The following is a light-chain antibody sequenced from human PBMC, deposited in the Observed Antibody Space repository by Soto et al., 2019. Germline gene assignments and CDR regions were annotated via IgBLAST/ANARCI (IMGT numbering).Light chain of an antibody. J-gene: IGKJ4*02. CDR2: AAS. Sequence: DIQLTQSPSFLSASVGDRVTITCRASQGISSYLAWYQQKPGKAPKLLIYAASTLQGGVPSRFSGSGSGTEVNLPTSSLRQEDFSTYYYQQLNSYPPLPFGGGTKVEIK. V-gene: IGKV1-9*01. CDR1: QGISSY. CDR3: QQLNSYPPLP.